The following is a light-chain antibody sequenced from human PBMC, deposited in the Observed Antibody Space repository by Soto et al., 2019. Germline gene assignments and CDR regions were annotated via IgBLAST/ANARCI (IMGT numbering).Light chain of an antibody. CDR1: SFNIGNDY. V-gene: IGLV1-51*01. CDR3: ETWDSSLSAGGVV. Sequence: QSVLTQPPSVSAAPGQKVTISCSGSSFNIGNDYVSWYQQLQGTAPKLLIHDNNKRPSGIPDRFSGSKSGTSATLGITGLQTEDEADYYCETWDSSLSAGGVVFCGGTKLTVL. J-gene: IGLJ2*01. CDR2: DNN.